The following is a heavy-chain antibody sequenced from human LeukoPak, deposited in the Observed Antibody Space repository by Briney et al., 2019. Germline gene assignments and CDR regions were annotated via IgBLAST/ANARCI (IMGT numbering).Heavy chain of an antibody. V-gene: IGHV3-53*01. CDR1: GFTVTNRY. D-gene: IGHD5-12*01. Sequence: GGSLRLSCAVSGFTVTNRYMTWVRQAPGKGLEWVSIIFFTGKTYYGDSLGGRFTVSRDISKNSVYPQMNNLRVEDTAVYYCARADFAGYLHAFDLWGQGTVVTVSS. CDR3: ARADFAGYLHAFDL. J-gene: IGHJ3*01. CDR2: IFFTGKT.